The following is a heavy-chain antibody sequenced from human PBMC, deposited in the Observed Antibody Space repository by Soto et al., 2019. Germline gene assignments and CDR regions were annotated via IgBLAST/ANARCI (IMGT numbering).Heavy chain of an antibody. J-gene: IGHJ3*02. Sequence: GGSLRLSCAASGFTFSSYSMNWVRQAPGKGLEWVSSISSSSSYIYYADSVKGRFTISRDNSKNTLYLQLNSLRAEDTAVYYCARDRVGFFDLSPDGFDIWGQGTMGTVS. CDR3: ARDRVGFFDLSPDGFDI. CDR1: GFTFSSYS. D-gene: IGHD3-9*01. V-gene: IGHV3-21*01. CDR2: ISSSSSYI.